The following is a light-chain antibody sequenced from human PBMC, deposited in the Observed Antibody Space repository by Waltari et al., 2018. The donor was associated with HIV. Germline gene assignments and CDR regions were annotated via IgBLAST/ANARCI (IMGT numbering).Light chain of an antibody. CDR3: AAWDDSLSGLYV. CDR1: SSTIGTNY. J-gene: IGLJ1*01. CDR2: RNN. Sequence: QSVLTQPPSASGTPGQRVTISCSGSSSTIGTNYVCWYQQLPGTAPKLLIYRNNERPSGVPDRFAGSKSGTSASLAISGLRSEDEADYYCAAWDDSLSGLYVFGTGTKVTVL. V-gene: IGLV1-47*01.